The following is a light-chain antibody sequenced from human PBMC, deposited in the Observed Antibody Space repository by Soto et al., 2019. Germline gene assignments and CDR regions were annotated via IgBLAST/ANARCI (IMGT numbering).Light chain of an antibody. Sequence: IVLKQSPGTLSLSPLEVGTLSCRASQSLRRTYIAWYQQKPGEAPRVLIYAASNRASGIPARFSGSGSGTDFTLTIRSLEPADFAVYYCQQRSNWPLITFGQGTRLEI. CDR2: AAS. J-gene: IGKJ5*01. CDR3: QQRSNWPLIT. CDR1: QSLRRTY. V-gene: IGKV3-11*01.